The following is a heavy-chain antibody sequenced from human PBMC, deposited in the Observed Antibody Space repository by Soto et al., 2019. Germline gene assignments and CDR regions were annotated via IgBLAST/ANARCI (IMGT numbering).Heavy chain of an antibody. CDR1: GYTFTSYG. J-gene: IGHJ5*02. CDR3: ARGRPSVAAAGTEWFDP. Sequence: ASVKVSCKASGYTFTSYGISWVRQAPGQGLEWMGWISAYNGNTNYAQKLQGRVTMTTDTSTSTAYMELRSLRSDDTAAYYCARGRPSVAAAGTEWFDPWGQGTLVTVSS. D-gene: IGHD6-13*01. CDR2: ISAYNGNT. V-gene: IGHV1-18*01.